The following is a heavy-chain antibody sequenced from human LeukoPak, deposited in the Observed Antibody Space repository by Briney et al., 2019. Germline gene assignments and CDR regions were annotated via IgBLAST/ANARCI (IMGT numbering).Heavy chain of an antibody. CDR2: INTDGSST. Sequence: GGSLRLSCAASGFTFSSYWMHWVRQAPGKGLVWVSRINTDGSSTTYADSVKGRFTISRDNAKNSLYLQMNSLRAEDTAVYYCARDRRPAPITYDAFDIWGQGTMVTVSS. V-gene: IGHV3-74*01. CDR3: ARDRRPAPITYDAFDI. D-gene: IGHD2-2*01. J-gene: IGHJ3*02. CDR1: GFTFSSYW.